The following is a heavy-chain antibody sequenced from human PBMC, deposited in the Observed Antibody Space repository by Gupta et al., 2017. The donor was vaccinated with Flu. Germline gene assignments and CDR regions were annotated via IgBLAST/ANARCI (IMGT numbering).Heavy chain of an antibody. J-gene: IGHJ4*02. CDR3: ARITIFGVVTLADF. CDR2: INSGGSTK. V-gene: IGHV3-48*03. D-gene: IGHD3-3*01. Sequence: QAPGKGLEWVSYINSGGSTKYYADSVKGRFTISRDNAKNSLYLQMNSLRAEDTAVYYCARITIFGVVTLADFWGQGALVTVSS.